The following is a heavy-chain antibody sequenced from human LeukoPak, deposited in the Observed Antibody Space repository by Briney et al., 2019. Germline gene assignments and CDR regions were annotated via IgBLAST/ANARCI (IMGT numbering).Heavy chain of an antibody. V-gene: IGHV3-30*18. CDR1: GFAFSTHG. CDR3: AKYSSSSNNYYGLDV. D-gene: IGHD6-6*01. Sequence: PGGSLRLSCAASGFAFSTHGMHWVRQAPGKGLEWVAVISYDGSNKYYADSVKGRFTISRDNSKNTLYLQMNSLRAEDTAVYYCAKYSSSSNNYYGLDVWGQGTTVTVSS. CDR2: ISYDGSNK. J-gene: IGHJ6*02.